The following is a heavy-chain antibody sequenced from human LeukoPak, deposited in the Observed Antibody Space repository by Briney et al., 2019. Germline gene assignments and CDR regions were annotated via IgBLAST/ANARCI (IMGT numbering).Heavy chain of an antibody. D-gene: IGHD1-26*01. Sequence: GGSLRLSCAASGFTFSTYAMSWVRQAPGKGLEWVSAISAGGATIYYADSVKGRFTVSRDNSKNTLYLHMNSLRAEDTAIYYCAKDSGGTYFYYYYYMDVWGKGTTVTVSS. CDR1: GFTFSTYA. CDR2: ISAGGATI. V-gene: IGHV3-23*01. CDR3: AKDSGGTYFYYYYYMDV. J-gene: IGHJ6*03.